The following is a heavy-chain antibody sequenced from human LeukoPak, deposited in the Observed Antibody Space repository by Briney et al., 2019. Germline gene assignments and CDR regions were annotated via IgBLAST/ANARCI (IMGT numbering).Heavy chain of an antibody. J-gene: IGHJ3*02. V-gene: IGHV4-61*02. CDR3: AIRYSSSWCRDAFDI. CDR2: IYTSGST. CDR1: GGSISSGSYY. Sequence: SETLSLTCTVSGGSISSGSYYWSWIRQPAGKGLEWIGRIYTSGSTNYNPSLKSRVTISVDTSKNHFSLRLSSVTAADTAVYYCAIRYSSSWCRDAFDIWGQGTMVTVSS. D-gene: IGHD6-13*01.